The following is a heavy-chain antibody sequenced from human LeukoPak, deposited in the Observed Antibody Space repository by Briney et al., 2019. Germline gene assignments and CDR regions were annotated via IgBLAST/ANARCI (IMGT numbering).Heavy chain of an antibody. D-gene: IGHD3-10*01. CDR1: GGSISSGSYY. J-gene: IGHJ4*02. V-gene: IGHV4-61*02. CDR3: ASRYYYGSGRTLFDY. Sequence: SETLSLTCTVSGGSISSGSYYWRWIRQPAGKGLEWIGRIYTSGSTNYNPSLKSGVTISVDTSKNQFSLKLSSVTAADTAVYYCASRYYYGSGRTLFDYWGQGTLVTVSS. CDR2: IYTSGST.